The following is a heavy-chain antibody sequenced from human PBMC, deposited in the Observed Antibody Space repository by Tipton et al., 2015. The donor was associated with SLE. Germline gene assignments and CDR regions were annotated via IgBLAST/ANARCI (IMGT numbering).Heavy chain of an antibody. CDR2: IYHSGST. CDR3: VRMEGMITYGGIAGL. Sequence: TLSLTCTVSGGSINGYYWNWFRQPPGRELEWIGYIYHSGSTNYNPSLKSRVTMSVDTSKSHFSLKLTSVTAADTAVYYCVRMEGMITYGGIAGLWGQGTVVTVSS. CDR1: GGSINGYY. J-gene: IGHJ4*02. V-gene: IGHV4-59*08. D-gene: IGHD3-16*01.